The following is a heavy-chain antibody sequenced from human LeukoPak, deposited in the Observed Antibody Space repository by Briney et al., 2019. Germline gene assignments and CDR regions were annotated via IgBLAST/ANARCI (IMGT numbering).Heavy chain of an antibody. CDR1: GFTFSSYG. CDR3: AKYYNWNYGAQYFQR. J-gene: IGHJ1*01. CDR2: ISDGVGTT. D-gene: IGHD1-7*01. V-gene: IGHV3-23*01. Sequence: SGGSLRLSCAASGFTFSSYGMSWVRQAPGKGLEWVSGISDGVGTTYYADSVKGRFTISRDNSKNTLYLQMNSLRAEDTAIYYCAKYYNWNYGAQYFQRWGQGTLVTVSS.